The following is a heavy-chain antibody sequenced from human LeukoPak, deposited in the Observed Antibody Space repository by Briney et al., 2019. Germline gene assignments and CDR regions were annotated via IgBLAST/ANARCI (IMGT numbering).Heavy chain of an antibody. J-gene: IGHJ6*02. V-gene: IGHV1-46*01. CDR3: ARVLGGTRPYYALDV. CDR1: GYTFIRYY. CDR2: ITPIFGSP. Sequence: ASVKVSCKASGYTFIRYYMHWVRQAPGQGLEWMGRITPIFGSPEYSQKFQGRVTISADDSSTTVHMEVRSLTSEDTAVYYCARVLGGTRPYYALDVWGQGTTVTVSS. D-gene: IGHD1-26*01.